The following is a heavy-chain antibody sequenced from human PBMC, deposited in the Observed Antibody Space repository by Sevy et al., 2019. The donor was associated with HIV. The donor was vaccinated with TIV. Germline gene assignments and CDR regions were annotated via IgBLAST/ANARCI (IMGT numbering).Heavy chain of an antibody. CDR1: GFIFNDYW. CDR3: ARAIGAGAAY. D-gene: IGHD6-13*01. CDR2: INEHGSTN. J-gene: IGHJ4*02. V-gene: IGHV3-7*03. Sequence: GGSLRLSCAASGFIFNDYWMHWVRQAPGKGLEWVANINEHGSTNYYLDSAKGRFTISRDNAKNSLFLQMNSLRVDDTAAYYCARAIGAGAAYWGQGTPVTVSS.